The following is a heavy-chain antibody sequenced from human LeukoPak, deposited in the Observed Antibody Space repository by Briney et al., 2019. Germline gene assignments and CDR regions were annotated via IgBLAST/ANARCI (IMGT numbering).Heavy chain of an antibody. V-gene: IGHV4-38-2*02. D-gene: IGHD6-19*01. CDR1: GYSISSGYH. CDR3: ARDCWVSSGWYGGCDWFDP. J-gene: IGHJ5*02. CDR2: IYHSGST. Sequence: SETLSLTCTVSGYSISSGYHWGWIRQPPGKGLEWIGSIYHSGSTYYNPSLKSRVTISVDTSKNQFSLKLSSVTAADTAVYYCARDCWVSSGWYGGCDWFDPWGQGTLVTVSS.